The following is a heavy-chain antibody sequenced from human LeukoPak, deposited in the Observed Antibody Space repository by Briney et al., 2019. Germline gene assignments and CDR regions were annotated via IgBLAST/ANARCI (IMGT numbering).Heavy chain of an antibody. CDR3: AGGTILEWLLLAY. V-gene: IGHV4-39*07. Sequence: SETLSLTRTVSGGSISSSSYYWGWIRQPPGKGLEWIGSIYYSGSTYYNPSLKSRVTISVDTSKNQFSLKLSSVTAADTAVYYCAGGTILEWLLLAYWGQGTLVTVSS. CDR2: IYYSGST. CDR1: GGSISSSSYY. J-gene: IGHJ4*02. D-gene: IGHD3-3*01.